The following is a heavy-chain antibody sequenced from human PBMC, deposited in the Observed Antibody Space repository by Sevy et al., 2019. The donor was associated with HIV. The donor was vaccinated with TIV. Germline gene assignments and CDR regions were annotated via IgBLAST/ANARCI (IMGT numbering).Heavy chain of an antibody. D-gene: IGHD3-22*01. CDR2: IIPIFGTA. CDR3: ARDTLSYYDSSGTQDAFDI. J-gene: IGHJ3*02. CDR1: GGTFSSYA. Sequence: ASVVVSCKASGGTFSSYAISWVRQAPGQGLEWMGGIIPIFGTANYAQKFQGRVTITADKSTSTAYMELSSLRSEDTAVYYCARDTLSYYDSSGTQDAFDIWGQGTMVTVS. V-gene: IGHV1-69*06.